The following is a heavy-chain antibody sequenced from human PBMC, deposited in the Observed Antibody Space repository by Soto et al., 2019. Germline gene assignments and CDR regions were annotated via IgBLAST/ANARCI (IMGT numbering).Heavy chain of an antibody. V-gene: IGHV3-21*01. CDR1: GFALSSYS. Sequence: EVQLVESGGRLVKPGGSLRLSCAASGFALSSYSIGWVRQAPGKGLEWVSFTFNFDGSLYYADSVKGRFAISRDNAKNSVYLQMHSLRAEDTAVYYCAREEGYCGGGGCCRSAFDLWGQGTVVTVSS. D-gene: IGHD2-15*01. CDR3: AREEGYCGGGGCCRSAFDL. J-gene: IGHJ3*01. CDR2: TFNFDGSL.